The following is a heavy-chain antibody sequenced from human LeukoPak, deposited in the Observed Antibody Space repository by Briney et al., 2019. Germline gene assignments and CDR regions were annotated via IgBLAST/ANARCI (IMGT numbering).Heavy chain of an antibody. CDR1: GFTVSSNY. CDR2: IYSGGST. CDR3: ARTAIRSRGPFDY. D-gene: IGHD5-18*01. J-gene: IGHJ4*02. V-gene: IGHV3-53*01. Sequence: GGSLRLSCAASGFTVSSNYMSWVRQAPGKGLEWVSVIYSGGSTYYADSVKGRFTISRDNSKNTLYLQMNSLRAEDTAVYYCARTAIRSRGPFDYWGQGTLVTVSS.